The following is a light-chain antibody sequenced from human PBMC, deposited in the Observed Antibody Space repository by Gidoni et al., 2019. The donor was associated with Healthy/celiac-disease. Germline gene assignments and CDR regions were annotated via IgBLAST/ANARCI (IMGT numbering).Light chain of an antibody. J-gene: IGKJ5*01. V-gene: IGKV2-28*01. CDR1: QSLLHSNGYNY. CDR3: MQALQTKIT. Sequence: DIVMTQSPLSQPVTPGEPASISCRSSQSLLHSNGYNYLDWYLQKPGQSPQLLIYLGSNRASGVPDRFSGSGSGTDFTLKISRVEAEDVGVYYCMQALQTKITFGQGTRLEIK. CDR2: LGS.